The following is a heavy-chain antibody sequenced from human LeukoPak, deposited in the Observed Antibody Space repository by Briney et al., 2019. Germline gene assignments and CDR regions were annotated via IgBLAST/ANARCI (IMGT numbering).Heavy chain of an antibody. V-gene: IGHV3-11*01. CDR2: ISSSGSTI. CDR1: GFTFSDYY. Sequence: GGSLRLSCAASGFTFSDYYMSSIRQAPGKGLEWVSYISSSGSTIYYADSVKGRFTISRDNAKNSLYLQMNSLRAEDTALYYCAKDLYGSGSYAVDYWGQGTLVTVSS. J-gene: IGHJ4*02. CDR3: AKDLYGSGSYAVDY. D-gene: IGHD3-10*01.